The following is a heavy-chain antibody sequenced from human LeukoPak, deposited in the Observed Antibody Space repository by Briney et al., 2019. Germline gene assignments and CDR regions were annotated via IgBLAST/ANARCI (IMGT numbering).Heavy chain of an antibody. J-gene: IGHJ4*02. CDR3: ARVPFIAASDY. CDR1: GGTFSSYA. CDR2: IIPIFGTA. D-gene: IGHD6-6*01. Sequence: SVKVSCKASGGTFSSYAISWVRQAPGQGLEWMGGIIPIFGTANYAQKLQGRVTMTTDTSTSTAYMELRSLRSDDTAVYYCARVPFIAASDYWGQGTLVTVSS. V-gene: IGHV1-69*05.